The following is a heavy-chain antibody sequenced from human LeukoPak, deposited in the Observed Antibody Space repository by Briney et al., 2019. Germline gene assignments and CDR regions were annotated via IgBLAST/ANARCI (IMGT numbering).Heavy chain of an antibody. D-gene: IGHD3-22*01. CDR3: ARSTWLLDK. CDR2: IYYSGST. V-gene: IGHV4-59*01. Sequence: SQTLSLTCTVSGGSISPYYWSWIRQPPGKGLEWIGYIYYSGSTNYNPSLKSRVTISLDTSKNQFSLKLSSVTAADTAVYYCARSTWLLDKWGQGTLVAVSS. J-gene: IGHJ4*02. CDR1: GGSISPYY.